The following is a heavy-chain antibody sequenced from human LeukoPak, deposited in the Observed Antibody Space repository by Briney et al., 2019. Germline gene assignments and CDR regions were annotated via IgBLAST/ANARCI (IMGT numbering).Heavy chain of an antibody. V-gene: IGHV1-24*01. D-gene: IGHD3-3*01. J-gene: IGHJ4*02. CDR3: ATDQYDFWSN. CDR1: GYTLTELS. CDR2: FDPEDGET. Sequence: ASVKVSCKVTGYTLTELSMHWVRQAPGKGVEWMGGFDPEDGETIYAQKFQGRVTMTEDTSTDTAYMELSSLRSEDTAVYYCATDQYDFWSNWGQGTLVTVSS.